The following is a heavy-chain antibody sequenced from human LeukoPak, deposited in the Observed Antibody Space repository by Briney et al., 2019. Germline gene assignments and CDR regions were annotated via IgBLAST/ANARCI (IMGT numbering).Heavy chain of an antibody. CDR3: ARDRRYGAFYSFVRYYFDY. CDR2: IKQDGSEK. D-gene: IGHD4/OR15-4a*01. J-gene: IGHJ4*02. Sequence: GGSLRLSCAASGFTFSSYWMSWVRQAPGKGLEWVANIKQDGSEKYYVDSVKGRFTISRDNAKNSLYLQMNSLRAEDTAVYYCARDRRYGAFYSFVRYYFDYWGQGTLVTVSS. CDR1: GFTFSSYW. V-gene: IGHV3-7*01.